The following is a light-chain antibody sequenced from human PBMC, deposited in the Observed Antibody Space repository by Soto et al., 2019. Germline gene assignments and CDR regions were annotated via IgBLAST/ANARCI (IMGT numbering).Light chain of an antibody. CDR3: SSYTSSSTVV. CDR1: SSDVGGYNY. V-gene: IGLV2-14*01. CDR2: EVS. J-gene: IGLJ2*01. Sequence: QSALTQPASVSGSPGQSITISCTGTSSDVGGYNYVFWYQQHPGKAPKLMIYEVSNRPSGVSNRFSGSKSDNTASLTISGLQAEDEADYYCSSYTSSSTVVFGGGTKLTVL.